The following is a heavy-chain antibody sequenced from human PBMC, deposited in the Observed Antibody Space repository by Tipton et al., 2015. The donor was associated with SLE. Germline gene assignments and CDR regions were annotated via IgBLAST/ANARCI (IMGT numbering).Heavy chain of an antibody. CDR1: GGSISGYY. CDR2: VYSSGST. Sequence: TLSLTCTVSGGSISGYYWSWIRQPAGKGLEWIGRVYSSGSTIYNPSIKSRITLSLDTSKNQFSLRVNSATAADTAVYYCASAPGYHDGHSYQYYFDYWGQGSLVTVSS. V-gene: IGHV4-4*07. CDR3: ASAPGYHDGHSYQYYFDY. J-gene: IGHJ4*02. D-gene: IGHD3-22*01.